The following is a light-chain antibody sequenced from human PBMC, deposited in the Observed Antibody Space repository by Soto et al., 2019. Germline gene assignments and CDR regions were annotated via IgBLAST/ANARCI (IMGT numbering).Light chain of an antibody. V-gene: IGKV3-20*01. CDR1: QSISSSY. Sequence: EIVLTQSPGTLSLSPGERATLSCRASQSISSSYLAWYQQKPGQPPRLLIYGASSRATGISDRFSGSGSGTDFTLTISGLEPKDFAVYYCQQSGSSSWTFGQGTKVEIK. J-gene: IGKJ1*01. CDR2: GAS. CDR3: QQSGSSSWT.